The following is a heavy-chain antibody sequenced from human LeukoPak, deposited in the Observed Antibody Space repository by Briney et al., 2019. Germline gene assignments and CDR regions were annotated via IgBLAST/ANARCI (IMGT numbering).Heavy chain of an antibody. J-gene: IGHJ6*03. CDR1: GFTFSDYY. CDR2: ISSSGSTI. V-gene: IGHV3-11*04. D-gene: IGHD6-13*01. CDR3: ARVNSSSWYKVHYYYYMDV. Sequence: PGGSLRLSCAASGFTFSDYYMSWIRQAPGKGLEWVSYISSSGSTIYYADSVKGRFTISRDNAKNSLYLQMNSLRAEDTAVYYCARVNSSSWYKVHYYYYMDVWGKGTTVTVSS.